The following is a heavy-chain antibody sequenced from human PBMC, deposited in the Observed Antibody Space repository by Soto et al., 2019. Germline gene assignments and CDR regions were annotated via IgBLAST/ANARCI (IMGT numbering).Heavy chain of an antibody. J-gene: IGHJ6*02. CDR1: GGSISSYY. V-gene: IGHV4-59*01. CDR2: IYYSGST. Sequence: SETLSLTCTVSGGSISSYYWSWIRQPPGKGLEWIGYIYYSGSTNYNPSLKSRVTISVDTSKNQFSLKLSSVTAADTAVYYCARGGSAYYYGSGSYHYYYGMDVWDQGTTVTVSS. CDR3: ARGGSAYYYGSGSYHYYYGMDV. D-gene: IGHD3-10*01.